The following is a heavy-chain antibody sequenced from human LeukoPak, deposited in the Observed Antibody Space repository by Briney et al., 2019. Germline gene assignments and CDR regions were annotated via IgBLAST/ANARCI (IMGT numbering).Heavy chain of an antibody. CDR3: ARDGSYGYPFDY. CDR1: GFTFSSYS. D-gene: IGHD5-18*01. J-gene: IGHJ4*02. Sequence: GGSLRLSCAASGFTFSSYSMNWVRQAPGKGLEWVSSISSSSSYIYYADSVKGRFTISRDNAKNSLYLQMNSLRAEDTAVYYCARDGSYGYPFDYWGQGTLVTVSS. CDR2: ISSSSSYI. V-gene: IGHV3-21*01.